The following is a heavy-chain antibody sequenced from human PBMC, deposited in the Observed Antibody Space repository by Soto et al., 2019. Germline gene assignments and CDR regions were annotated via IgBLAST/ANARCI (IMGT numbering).Heavy chain of an antibody. V-gene: IGHV3-74*01. CDR2: ISGRGSST. J-gene: IGHJ4*02. CDR3: ARDRGWSLFDY. D-gene: IGHD6-19*01. CDR1: GFTFSSYA. Sequence: GGSLRLSCSASGFTFSSYAMHWVRQAPGKGLEWVSGISGRGSSTYYADSVKGRFTISRDNAKNTLYLQMNSLRAEDTAVYYCARDRGWSLFDYWGQGTLVTVSS.